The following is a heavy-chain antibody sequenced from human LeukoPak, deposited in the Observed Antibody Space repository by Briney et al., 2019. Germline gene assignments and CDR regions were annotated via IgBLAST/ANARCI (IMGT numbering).Heavy chain of an antibody. Sequence: ASVKVSCKASGYTFTGYYMHWVRQAPGQGLEWMGCINPNSGGTNYAQKFQGWVTMTRDTSISTAYMELSRLRSDDTAVYYCARGHGSYSYYYGMDVWGQGTTVTVSS. V-gene: IGHV1-2*04. CDR3: ARGHGSYSYYYGMDV. D-gene: IGHD1-26*01. J-gene: IGHJ6*02. CDR2: INPNSGGT. CDR1: GYTFTGYY.